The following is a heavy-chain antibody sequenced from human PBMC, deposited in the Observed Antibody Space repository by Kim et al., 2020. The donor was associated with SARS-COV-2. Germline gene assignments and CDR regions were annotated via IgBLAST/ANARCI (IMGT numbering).Heavy chain of an antibody. CDR2: ISWNSGSI. CDR1: GFTFGDYA. CDR3: AKAIAEYYDSSGYPDY. V-gene: IGHV3-9*01. D-gene: IGHD3-22*01. Sequence: GGSLRLSCAASGFTFGDYAMHWVRQAPGKGLEWVSGISWNSGSIGYADSVKGRFTISRDNAKNSLYLQMNSLRAEDTALYYCAKAIAEYYDSSGYPDYWGQGTLVTVSS. J-gene: IGHJ4*02.